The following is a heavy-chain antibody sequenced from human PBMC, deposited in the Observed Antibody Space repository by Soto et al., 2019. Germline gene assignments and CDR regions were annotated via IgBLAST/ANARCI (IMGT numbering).Heavy chain of an antibody. J-gene: IGHJ6*02. V-gene: IGHV3-30-3*01. D-gene: IGHD2-8*01. CDR2: ISYDGSNK. CDR3: ARGGAPDIVLMVYAIAYYYGMDV. CDR1: GFTFSSYA. Sequence: QVQLVESGGGVVQPGRSLRLSCAASGFTFSSYAMHWVRQAPGKGLEWVAVISYDGSNKYYADSVKGRFTISRDNSKNTLYRQMNSLRSEDTAVYYCARGGAPDIVLMVYAIAYYYGMDVWGQGTTVTVSS.